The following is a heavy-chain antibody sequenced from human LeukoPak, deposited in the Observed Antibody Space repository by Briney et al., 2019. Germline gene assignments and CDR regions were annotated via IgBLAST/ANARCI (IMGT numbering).Heavy chain of an antibody. Sequence: PGGSLRLSCAASGFTFSSYAMHWVRQAPGKGLEWVAVISYDGSNKYYADSVKGRFTISRDNSKNTLYLQMNSLRAEDMALYYCAKAAYSGSYFDYWGQGTLVTVSS. V-gene: IGHV3-30*04. D-gene: IGHD1-26*01. CDR2: ISYDGSNK. CDR3: AKAAYSGSYFDY. CDR1: GFTFSSYA. J-gene: IGHJ4*02.